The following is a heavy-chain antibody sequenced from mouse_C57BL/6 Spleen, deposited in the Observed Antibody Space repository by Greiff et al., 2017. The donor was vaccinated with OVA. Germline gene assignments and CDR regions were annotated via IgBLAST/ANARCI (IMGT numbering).Heavy chain of an antibody. J-gene: IGHJ4*01. D-gene: IGHD1-1*01. Sequence: VQLQQSGAELARPGASVKLSCKASGYTFTSYGISWVKQRTGQGLEWIGEIYPRSGNTYYNEKFKGKATLTADKSSSTAYMELRSLTSEDSAVYFWASITTVVAEAYAMDYWGQGTSVTVSS. V-gene: IGHV1-81*01. CDR3: ASITTVVAEAYAMDY. CDR1: GYTFTSYG. CDR2: IYPRSGNT.